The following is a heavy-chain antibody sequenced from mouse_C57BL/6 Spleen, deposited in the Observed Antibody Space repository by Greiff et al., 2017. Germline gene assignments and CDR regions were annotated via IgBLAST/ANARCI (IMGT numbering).Heavy chain of an antibody. V-gene: IGHV1-19*01. CDR1: GYTFTDYY. D-gene: IGHD1-1*01. J-gene: IGHJ1*03. Sequence: EVKLQESGPVLVKPGASVKMSCKASGYTFTDYYMNWVQQNHGKSLEWIGVINPYNGGTSYTQKFKGKVTLTVDKSSSKAYMEHNSLTSEYSAVYYCARKDYGSRYFHFDFWGTGTTVTVSS. CDR3: ARKDYGSRYFHFDF. CDR2: INPYNGGT.